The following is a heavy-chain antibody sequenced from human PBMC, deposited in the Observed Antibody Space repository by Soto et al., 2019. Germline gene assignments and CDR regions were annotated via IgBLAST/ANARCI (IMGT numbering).Heavy chain of an antibody. CDR2: IWYDGSSQ. V-gene: IGHV3-33*01. CDR3: ARDRGGSSGHGMDA. J-gene: IGHJ6*02. Sequence: QVQLVESGGGVVQPGRSLRLSCAASGFTFSSYGLHWVRQAPGRGLEWVAVIWYDGSSQYYADSVKGRFTISRDNSKNTLYLQMNSLRAGGTAVYYCARDRGGSSGHGMDAWGPGTTVTVS. CDR1: GFTFSSYG. D-gene: IGHD2-15*01.